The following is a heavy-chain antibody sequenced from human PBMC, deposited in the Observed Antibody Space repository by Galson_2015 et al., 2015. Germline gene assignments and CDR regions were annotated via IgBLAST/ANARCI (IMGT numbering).Heavy chain of an antibody. CDR3: ARSGGNTAMGKHFDY. CDR1: GGTFRSYA. D-gene: IGHD5-18*01. CDR2: IIPIFGIA. J-gene: IGHJ4*02. Sequence: CKASGGTFRSYAISWVRQAPGQGLEWMGGIIPIFGIANYAQKFQGRVTITADKSTSTAYMELSSLRSEDTAVYYCARSGGNTAMGKHFDYWGQGTLVTVSS. V-gene: IGHV1-69*17.